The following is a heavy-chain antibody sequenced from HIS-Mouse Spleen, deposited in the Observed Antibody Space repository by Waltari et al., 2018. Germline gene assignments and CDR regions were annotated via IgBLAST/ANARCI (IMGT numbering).Heavy chain of an antibody. V-gene: IGHV1-2*02. CDR3: AREIPYSSSWYDWYFDL. CDR1: GYTFTGYY. Sequence: QVQLVQSGAEVKKPGASVKVSCKASGYTFTGYYMHWVRKAPGQGLEWGGGINPNRGGKNYAQKLQGRVTRTRNTSISTAYMELSRLRSDDTAVYYCAREIPYSSSWYDWYFDLWGRGTLVTVSS. J-gene: IGHJ2*01. CDR2: INPNRGGK. D-gene: IGHD6-13*01.